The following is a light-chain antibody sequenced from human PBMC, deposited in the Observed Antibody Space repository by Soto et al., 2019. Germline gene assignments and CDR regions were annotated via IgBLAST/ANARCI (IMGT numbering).Light chain of an antibody. J-gene: IGLJ1*01. V-gene: IGLV2-14*01. CDR1: SSDVGGYNY. CDR3: SSYTRSSTRV. CDR2: EVS. Sequence: QSALTQPASVSGSPGQSITISCTGTSSDVGGYNYVSWYQQHPGKAPKLMIYEVSNRPSGVSDRFSGSKSGNTASLTIPGLQAEDEADYYCSSYTRSSTRVFGTGTKLTVL.